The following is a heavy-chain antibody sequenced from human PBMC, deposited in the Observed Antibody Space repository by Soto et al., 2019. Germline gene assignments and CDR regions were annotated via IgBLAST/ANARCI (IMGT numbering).Heavy chain of an antibody. Sequence: QLQLQESGPGLVKPSETLSLTCTVSGGSISSSSYYWGWIRQPPGKGLEWIGSIYYSGSTYYNPSLKSRVTISVDTSKNQFSLKLSSVTAADTAVYYCATEPGELATDIVATSVRAEVAPINWFDPWGQGTLVTVSS. CDR2: IYYSGST. V-gene: IGHV4-39*01. J-gene: IGHJ5*02. CDR1: GGSISSSSYY. D-gene: IGHD5-12*01. CDR3: ATEPGELATDIVATSVRAEVAPINWFDP.